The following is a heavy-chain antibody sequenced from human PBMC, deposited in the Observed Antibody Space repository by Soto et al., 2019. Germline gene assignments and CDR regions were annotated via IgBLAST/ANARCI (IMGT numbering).Heavy chain of an antibody. Sequence: PGGSLRLSCAASGFTVISNYMSWVRQAPGKGLEWVSIIYSGGSTYYADSVKGRFTISRDNSRNTLYLQMNSLRAEDTAVYYCARGKSTDYDSTELLFDYCGQGTLVTVSS. J-gene: IGHJ4*02. CDR3: ARGKSTDYDSTELLFDY. D-gene: IGHD3-22*01. CDR2: IYSGGST. V-gene: IGHV3-53*01. CDR1: GFTVISNY.